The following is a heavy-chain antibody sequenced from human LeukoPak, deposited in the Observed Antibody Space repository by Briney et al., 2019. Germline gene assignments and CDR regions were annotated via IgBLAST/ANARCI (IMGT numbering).Heavy chain of an antibody. D-gene: IGHD6-13*01. V-gene: IGHV3-74*01. CDR3: SRDLEAAADPLDY. Sequence: GGSLRLSCAASGFTFSSYHWVRQAPGKGLVWVSRINSDGSSTDYADSVKGRFTISRDNAKNPLYLQMDSLRAEDTAVYYCSRDLEAAADPLDYWGQGTLVTVSS. J-gene: IGHJ4*02. CDR2: INSDGSST. CDR1: GFTFSSY.